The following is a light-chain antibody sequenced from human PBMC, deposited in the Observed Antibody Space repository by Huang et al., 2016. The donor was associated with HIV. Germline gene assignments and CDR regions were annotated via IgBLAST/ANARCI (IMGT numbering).Light chain of an antibody. CDR1: LSLLNSDGNTY. CDR3: MQASHWPHT. V-gene: IGKV2-30*01. J-gene: IGKJ2*01. Sequence: DAVMTQSPLSLPVTLGQPASISCRSSLSLLNSDGNTYLSWYQQRPGQSPRRLIYKVSTRGSGVPDRFSGSGSGTDFILKISRVEAEDVAVYFCMQASHWPHTFGQGTKLDIK. CDR2: KVS.